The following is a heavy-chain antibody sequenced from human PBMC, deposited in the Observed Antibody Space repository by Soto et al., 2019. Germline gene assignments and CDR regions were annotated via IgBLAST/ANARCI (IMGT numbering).Heavy chain of an antibody. CDR2: ISSGSAYS. V-gene: IGHV3-21*04. J-gene: IGHJ4*02. D-gene: IGHD6-19*01. Sequence: EGSLRLSCTASGFTFSNYGLTWVRQAPGKGLEWVSFISSGSAYSYVADSVNGRFTISRDNARVSGFLEMNSLRDEDTGIYYCARSRSPWLALDSWGQGNLVTVSS. CDR1: GFTFSNYG. CDR3: ARSRSPWLALDS.